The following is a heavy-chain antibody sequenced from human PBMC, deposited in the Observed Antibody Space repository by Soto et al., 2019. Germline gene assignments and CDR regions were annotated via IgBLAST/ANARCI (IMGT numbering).Heavy chain of an antibody. CDR3: AKDRGDVVVPAAGDAFDI. CDR1: GFTFSSYA. V-gene: IGHV3-23*01. Sequence: GESLKISCAASGFTFSSYAMSWVRQAPGKGLEWVSAISGSGGSTYYADSVKGRFTISRDNSKNTLYLQMNSLRAEDTAVYYCAKDRGDVVVPAAGDAFDIWGQGTMVTVSS. D-gene: IGHD2-2*01. CDR2: ISGSGGST. J-gene: IGHJ3*02.